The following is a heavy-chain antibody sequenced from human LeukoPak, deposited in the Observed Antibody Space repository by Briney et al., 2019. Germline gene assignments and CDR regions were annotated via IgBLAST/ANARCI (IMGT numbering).Heavy chain of an antibody. V-gene: IGHV3-30*02. CDR1: GFSFSTYV. Sequence: GGSLRLSCAASGFSFSTYVMHWVSQAPGKGLEWVAFIRYDGSKKYYADSVKGRFTISRDNSKNTLYLQMNSLRAEDTAVYYCAKKADYYDTSGTFDYWGQGTLVTVSS. D-gene: IGHD3-22*01. CDR3: AKKADYYDTSGTFDY. J-gene: IGHJ4*02. CDR2: IRYDGSKK.